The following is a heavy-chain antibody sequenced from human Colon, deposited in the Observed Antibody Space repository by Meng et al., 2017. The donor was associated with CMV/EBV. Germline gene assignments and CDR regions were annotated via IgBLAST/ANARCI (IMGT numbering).Heavy chain of an antibody. J-gene: IGHJ5*02. CDR1: DNFINTSEYS. V-gene: IGHV4-30-2*01. CDR2: NYRAGRT. CDR3: ARGGVHWAHHWFDP. D-gene: IGHD7-27*01. Sequence: QRLVQGCASGLGKPSQALFSGCASADNFINTSEYSLRWVRQPTGEGLEWIGTNYRAGRTHYGPSLKSRVILSLDMSKDYFFLTLTSVTAADAAVYYSARGGVHWAHHWFDPWGQGTLVTVSS.